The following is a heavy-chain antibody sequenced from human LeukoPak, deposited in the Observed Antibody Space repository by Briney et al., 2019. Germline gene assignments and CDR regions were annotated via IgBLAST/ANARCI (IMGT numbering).Heavy chain of an antibody. CDR1: GGSISSYY. V-gene: IGHV4-4*07. CDR2: IYTSGST. CDR3: VRLPYYYDTSGHCAAFDT. J-gene: IGHJ3*02. Sequence: SETLSLTCTVSGGSISSYYWSWIRQPAGKGLEWIGRIYTSGSTNYNPSLKGRVTMSVDTSKNQFSLKLSSVTAADTAVYYCVRLPYYYDTSGHCAAFDTWGQGTMVTVSS. D-gene: IGHD3-22*01.